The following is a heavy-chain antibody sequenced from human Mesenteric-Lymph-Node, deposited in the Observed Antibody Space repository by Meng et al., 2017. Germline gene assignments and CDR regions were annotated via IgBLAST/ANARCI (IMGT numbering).Heavy chain of an antibody. V-gene: IGHV3-74*01. D-gene: IGHD3-22*01. J-gene: IGHJ6*02. Sequence: GESLKISCAASGFTFSSYEMNWVRQAPGKGLVWVSRIYRDGSSTSYADSVKGRFTISRDNAKNTLYLQMNSLRAEDTAVYYCANSGIVVVPRDYYYYGMDVWGQETTVTVSS. CDR3: ANSGIVVVPRDYYYYGMDV. CDR2: IYRDGSST. CDR1: GFTFSSYE.